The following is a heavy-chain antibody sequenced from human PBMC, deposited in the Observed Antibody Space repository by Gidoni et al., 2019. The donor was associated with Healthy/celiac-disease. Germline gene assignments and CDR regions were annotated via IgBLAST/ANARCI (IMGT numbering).Heavy chain of an antibody. D-gene: IGHD6-19*01. CDR2: SSSSSSTI. CDR1: GFTLSSYS. V-gene: IGHV3-48*01. Sequence: EVQLVESGGGLVQPGGSLRLSCAASGFTLSSYSMNWVRQAPGKGLEGVSYSSSSSSTIYYADSVKGRFTISRDNAKNSLYLHMSSLRVEDTAVYYCARNPRYNSGGWVDYWGQGTLVTVSS. J-gene: IGHJ4*02. CDR3: ARNPRYNSGGWVDY.